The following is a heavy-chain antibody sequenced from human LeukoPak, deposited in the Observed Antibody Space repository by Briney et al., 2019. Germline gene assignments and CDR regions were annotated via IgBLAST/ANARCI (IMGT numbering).Heavy chain of an antibody. V-gene: IGHV3-33*01. J-gene: IGHJ4*02. CDR3: ASRYDYGDYVAGLDY. CDR2: IWYDGSNK. D-gene: IGHD4-17*01. CDR1: GFTFSSYG. Sequence: GRSLRLSCAASGFTFSSYGMHWVRQAPGKGLEWVAVIWYDGSNKYYADSVKGRFTISRDNSKNTLYLQMNSLRAEDTAVYYCASRYDYGDYVAGLDYWGQGTLVTVSS.